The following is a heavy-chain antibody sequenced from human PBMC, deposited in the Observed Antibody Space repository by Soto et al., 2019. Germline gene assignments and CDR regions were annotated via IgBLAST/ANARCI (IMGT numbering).Heavy chain of an antibody. Sequence: QVQLVQSGAEVKKPGSSVKVSCTASGTTFNTFAISWVRQAPGQGLEWMGGIIPVLGPAFYSQKFQGRVTITADKSTTTAYLELSRLRSEDTAVYYCARAAKRYFDKWGQGTLVTVSS. CDR2: IIPVLGPA. CDR3: ARAAKRYFDK. V-gene: IGHV1-69*06. CDR1: GTTFNTFA. J-gene: IGHJ4*02.